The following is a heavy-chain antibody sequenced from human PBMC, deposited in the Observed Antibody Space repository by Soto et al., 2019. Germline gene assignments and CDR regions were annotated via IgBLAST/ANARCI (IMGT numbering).Heavy chain of an antibody. Sequence: GASVKFSCKASGYTFTGYYMHWVRQAPGQGLECMGWINPNSGGTNYAQKFQGRVTMTRXTXXSXXXMXLXXLRXDXTAVYCCAIYNVAVYGMDAWGLGTTVTVSS. V-gene: IGHV1-2*02. CDR1: GYTFTGYY. CDR3: AIYNVAVYGMDA. J-gene: IGHJ6*02. D-gene: IGHD6-19*01. CDR2: INPNSGGT.